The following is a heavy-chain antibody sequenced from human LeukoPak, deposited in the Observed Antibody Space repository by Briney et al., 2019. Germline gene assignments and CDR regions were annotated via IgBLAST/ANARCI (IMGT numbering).Heavy chain of an antibody. Sequence: GGSLRLSCAASGFTFSSYAMSWVRQAPGKGLEWVSDISGGGGSTYYADSVKGRFTISRDNSKNTLYLQVNSLRAEDTAVYYCAKDRRGNAPRGAFDIWGQGTMVTVSS. CDR1: GFTFSSYA. CDR3: AKDRRGNAPRGAFDI. J-gene: IGHJ3*02. V-gene: IGHV3-23*01. CDR2: ISGGGGST. D-gene: IGHD1-1*01.